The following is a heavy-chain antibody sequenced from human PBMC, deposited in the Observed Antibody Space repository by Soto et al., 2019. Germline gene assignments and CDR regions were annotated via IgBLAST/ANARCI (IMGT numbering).Heavy chain of an antibody. D-gene: IGHD6-6*01. CDR2: IYYSGST. J-gene: IGHJ4*02. Sequence: QLQLQESGPGLVKPSETLSLTCTVSGGSISSSSYYWGWIRQPPGKGLEWIGSIYYSGSTYYNPSLKSRVTISVDTSKNQFSLKLSSVTAADTAVYYCASEYSSSSSVDYWGQGTLVTVSS. CDR3: ASEYSSSSSVDY. CDR1: GGSISSSSYY. V-gene: IGHV4-39*01.